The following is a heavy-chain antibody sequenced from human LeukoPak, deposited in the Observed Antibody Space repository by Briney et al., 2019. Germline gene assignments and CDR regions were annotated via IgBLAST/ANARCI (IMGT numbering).Heavy chain of an antibody. CDR1: GFTVSSNY. D-gene: IGHD2/OR15-2a*01. J-gene: IGHJ6*02. Sequence: GGSLRLSCAASGFTVSSNYMSWVRQAPGKGLEWASVIYSGGSTYYADSVKGRFTISRDNSKNTLYLQMNSLRAEDTAVYYCARENTYYYYYGMDVWGQGTTVTVSS. V-gene: IGHV3-53*01. CDR2: IYSGGST. CDR3: ARENTYYYYYGMDV.